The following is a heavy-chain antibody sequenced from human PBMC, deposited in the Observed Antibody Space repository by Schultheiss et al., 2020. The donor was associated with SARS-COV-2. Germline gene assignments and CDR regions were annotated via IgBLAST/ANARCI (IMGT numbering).Heavy chain of an antibody. CDR3: AKDRRATGYYYYGMDV. V-gene: IGHV3-9*01. CDR2: ISWNSGSI. D-gene: IGHD5-24*01. Sequence: GGSLRLSCAASGFSFSNFGMTWVRQAPGKGLEWVSGISWNSGSIGYADSVKGRFTISRDNAKNSLYLQMNSLRAEDTALYYCAKDRRATGYYYYGMDVWGQGTTVTVSS. J-gene: IGHJ6*02. CDR1: GFSFSNFG.